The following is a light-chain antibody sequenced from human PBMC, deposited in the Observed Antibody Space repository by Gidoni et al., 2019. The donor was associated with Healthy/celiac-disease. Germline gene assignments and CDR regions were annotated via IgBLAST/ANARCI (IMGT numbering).Light chain of an antibody. Sequence: EIVLTQSPATLSLSPGESATLSCRASQSVSSYLAWYQQKPGQAPRLLIYDASNRATGIPARLSGSGSGTEFTLTISSLEPEDFAVDYCQQRSNWTPITFGQGTRLEIK. J-gene: IGKJ5*01. CDR3: QQRSNWTPIT. CDR2: DAS. CDR1: QSVSSY. V-gene: IGKV3-11*01.